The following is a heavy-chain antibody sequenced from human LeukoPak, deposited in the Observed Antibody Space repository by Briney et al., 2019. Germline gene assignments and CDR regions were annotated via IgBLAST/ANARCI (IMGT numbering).Heavy chain of an antibody. CDR2: IIAYNGNT. CDR1: GYTFTSYG. D-gene: IGHD3-16*02. V-gene: IGHV1-18*01. CDR3: ARGAPTLITFGGVIVIPPFDY. Sequence: ASVKVSCKASGYTFTSYGISWVRQAPGQGLEWMGWIIAYNGNTNYAQKLQGRVTMTTDTSTSTAYMELRSLRSDDTAVYYCARGAPTLITFGGVIVIPPFDYWGQGTLVTVSS. J-gene: IGHJ4*02.